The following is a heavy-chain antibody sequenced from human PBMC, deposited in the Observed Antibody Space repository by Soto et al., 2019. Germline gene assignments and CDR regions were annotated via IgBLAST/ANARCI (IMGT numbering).Heavy chain of an antibody. CDR1: GGTFSRHS. D-gene: IGHD6-13*01. Sequence: QVQMVQSGAEVKKPGSSARVSCKVSGGTFSRHSISWVRQAPGQGLEWMGGIIPIFDATQYAQKFQGRRTITADESTTTFHMDLSGLRPEDTSIYFCARDLTSDRVSWGQGTLVTVS. V-gene: IGHV1-69*01. CDR2: IIPIFDAT. J-gene: IGHJ4*02. CDR3: ARDLTSDRVS.